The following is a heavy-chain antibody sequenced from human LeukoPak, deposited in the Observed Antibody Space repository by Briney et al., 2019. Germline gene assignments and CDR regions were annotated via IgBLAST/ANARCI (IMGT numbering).Heavy chain of an antibody. V-gene: IGHV3-64D*06. Sequence: PGVSLRLSCSPSGFTFSSYVMHGARHAPEEGVEYVSTISSNGGSTYYADSVKGRFTISRDNSKNTLYLQMNSLRVDETDVYYCVKGHGGGTYSGYDLSRTYYGMDVWGRGTTVTVS. CDR3: VKGHGGGTYSGYDLSRTYYGMDV. CDR1: GFTFSSYV. D-gene: IGHD5-12*01. CDR2: ISSNGGST. J-gene: IGHJ6*02.